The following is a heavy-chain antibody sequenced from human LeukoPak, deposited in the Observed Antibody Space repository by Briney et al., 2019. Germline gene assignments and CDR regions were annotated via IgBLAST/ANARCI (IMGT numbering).Heavy chain of an antibody. D-gene: IGHD3-10*01. J-gene: IGHJ4*02. V-gene: IGHV4-4*02. CDR3: ARTRYYYNSRSYGAPYYFDY. CDR2: IYHSGRT. CDR1: GGSISSSNW. Sequence: PSETLSLTCAVSGGSISSSNWWSWVRQPPGKGLEWIGEIYHSGRTNYNPSLKSRVTISVDTSKNQFSLKLSSVTAADTAVYYCARTRYYYNSRSYGAPYYFDYWGQGTLVTVSS.